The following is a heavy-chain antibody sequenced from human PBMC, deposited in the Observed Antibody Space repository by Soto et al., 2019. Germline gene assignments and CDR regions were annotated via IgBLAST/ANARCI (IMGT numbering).Heavy chain of an antibody. Sequence: QVQLQESGPGLVKPSQTLSLTCTVSGGSISSGGYYWSWIRQHPGKGLEWIGYIYYSGSTYYNPSLKGRVTISVDTSKNQFSLKLSSVTAADTAVYYCARDWGGDYDFWSGYLKGDAFDIWGQGTMVTVSS. J-gene: IGHJ3*02. CDR3: ARDWGGDYDFWSGYLKGDAFDI. CDR1: GGSISSGGYY. D-gene: IGHD3-3*01. CDR2: IYYSGST. V-gene: IGHV4-31*03.